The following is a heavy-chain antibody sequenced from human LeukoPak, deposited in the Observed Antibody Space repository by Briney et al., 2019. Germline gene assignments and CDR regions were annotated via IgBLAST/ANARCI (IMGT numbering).Heavy chain of an antibody. J-gene: IGHJ5*02. CDR1: GYIFSDYY. D-gene: IGHD6-19*01. CDR2: INPNSGGT. Sequence: ASVKVSCKASGYIFSDYYMHWVRQAPGQGLEWMGWINPNSGGTIYAQDFQGRVTMTSDTSISTAYMEVTRLRSDDTAVYYCARDGGWGYNWFDPWGQGTLVTVSS. V-gene: IGHV1-2*02. CDR3: ARDGGWGYNWFDP.